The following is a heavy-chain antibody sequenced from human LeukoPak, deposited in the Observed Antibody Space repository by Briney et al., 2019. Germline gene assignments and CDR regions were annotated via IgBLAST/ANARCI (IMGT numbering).Heavy chain of an antibody. CDR2: ISGSGGST. D-gene: IGHD3-10*01. CDR3: ANLPSGSYYRDPRLNWFDP. CDR1: GFTFSSYA. J-gene: IGHJ5*02. V-gene: IGHV3-23*01. Sequence: GGSLRLSCAASGFTFSSYAMNWVRQAPGKGLEWVSAISGSGGSTYYADSVKGRFTISRDNSKNTLYLQMNSLRAEDTAVYYCANLPSGSYYRDPRLNWFDPWGQGTLVTVSS.